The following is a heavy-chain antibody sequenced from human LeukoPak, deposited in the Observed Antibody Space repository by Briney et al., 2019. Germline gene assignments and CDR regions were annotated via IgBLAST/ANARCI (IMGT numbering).Heavy chain of an antibody. CDR3: ARGGGLDV. CDR1: GFTFSSYW. V-gene: IGHV3-7*03. CDR2: INHNGNVN. Sequence: GGSLRLTCAASGFTFSSYWMNWARQAPGKGLEWVASINHNGNVNYYVDSVKGRFTTSRDNAKNSLYLQMSNLRAEDTAVYFCARGGGLDVWGQGATVTVSS. J-gene: IGHJ6*02. D-gene: IGHD3-16*01.